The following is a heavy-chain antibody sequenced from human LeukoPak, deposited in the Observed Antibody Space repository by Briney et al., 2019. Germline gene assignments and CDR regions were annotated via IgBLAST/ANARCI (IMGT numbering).Heavy chain of an antibody. CDR2: VYHRGSD. J-gene: IGHJ6*03. CDR3: ARVFTRNRGDYYYYMDV. V-gene: IGHV4-59*01. D-gene: IGHD1-1*01. CDR1: GGSITNYY. Sequence: MPSETLSLTCTVSGGSITNYYWNWIRQSPGKGLEWIGYVYHRGSDDFNPSFKSRVTISVDASLSQLSLNLRSVTAADTAVYFCARVFTRNRGDYYYYMDVWGKGIKVTVSS.